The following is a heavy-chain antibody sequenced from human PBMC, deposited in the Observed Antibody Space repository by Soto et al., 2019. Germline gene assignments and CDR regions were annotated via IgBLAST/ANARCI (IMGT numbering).Heavy chain of an antibody. CDR2: IYYSGST. CDR1: GGSINSYF. J-gene: IGHJ6*02. V-gene: IGHV4-59*08. Sequence: PSETLSLTCTVSGGSINSYFWSWIRQPPGKGLEWIGYIYYSGSTNYNPSLKSRVTISVDTSKNQFSLKLSSVTAAETAVYYCARGFRGRHMGYYYGMDVWGQGTTVTVSS. D-gene: IGHD3-16*01. CDR3: ARGFRGRHMGYYYGMDV.